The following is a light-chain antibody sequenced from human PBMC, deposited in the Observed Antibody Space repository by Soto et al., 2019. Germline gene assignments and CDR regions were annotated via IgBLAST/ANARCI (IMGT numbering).Light chain of an antibody. V-gene: IGKV1-27*01. J-gene: IGKJ4*01. CDR1: QDISNS. CDR2: DTS. Sequence: DIQMTQSPSSLSASVGDRVTITCRASQDISNSLAWYQQKPGKVPKVLIYDTSILQSGVPARFSGSGSGTDFTLTVSSLQPEDVATYYCQSYNSAPLTFGGGTKVEI. CDR3: QSYNSAPLT.